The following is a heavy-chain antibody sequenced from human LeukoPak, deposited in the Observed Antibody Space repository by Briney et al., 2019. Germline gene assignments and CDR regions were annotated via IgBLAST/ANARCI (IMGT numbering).Heavy chain of an antibody. Sequence: PSETLSLTCLVSGGSISGSHWSWIRQPPGKGLEWIGYIYYSGSTYYNPSLKSRVTISVDTSKNQFSLKLSSVTAADTAVYYCARADCSSTSCYPFDYWGQGTLVTVSS. D-gene: IGHD2-2*01. J-gene: IGHJ4*02. CDR3: ARADCSSTSCYPFDY. CDR2: IYYSGST. V-gene: IGHV4-30-4*08. CDR1: GGSISGSH.